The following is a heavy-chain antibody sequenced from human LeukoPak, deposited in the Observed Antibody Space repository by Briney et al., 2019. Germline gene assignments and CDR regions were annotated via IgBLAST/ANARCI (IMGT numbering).Heavy chain of an antibody. CDR1: GFTFSSYN. V-gene: IGHV3-21*01. Sequence: GGSLRLSCAASGFTFSSYNMNWVRQAPGKGLEWVSSISSSSSYIYYADSVKGRFTISRDNAKNSLYLQMNSLRAEDTAVYYCARDLADCSSTSCYGDDAFDIWGRGTMVTVSS. CDR2: ISSSSSYI. D-gene: IGHD2-2*01. J-gene: IGHJ3*02. CDR3: ARDLADCSSTSCYGDDAFDI.